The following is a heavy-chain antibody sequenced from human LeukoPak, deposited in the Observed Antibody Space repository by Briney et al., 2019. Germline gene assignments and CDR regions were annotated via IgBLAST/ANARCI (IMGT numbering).Heavy chain of an antibody. CDR3: ARTITMVRGVISDY. J-gene: IGHJ4*02. Sequence: ASVKVSCKASGGTFSSYAISWVRQAPGQGLEWMGGIIPIFGTANYAQKFQGRVTITADKSTSTAYMELSSLGSEDTAVYYCARTITMVRGVISDYWGQGTLVTVSS. CDR2: IIPIFGTA. V-gene: IGHV1-69*06. D-gene: IGHD3-10*01. CDR1: GGTFSSYA.